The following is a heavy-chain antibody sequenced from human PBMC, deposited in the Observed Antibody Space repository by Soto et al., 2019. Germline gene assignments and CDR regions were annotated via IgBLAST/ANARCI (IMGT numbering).Heavy chain of an antibody. CDR2: IIPILGIA. J-gene: IGHJ6*02. D-gene: IGHD6-6*01. V-gene: IGHV1-69*10. CDR1: GGTFSSYA. CDR3: AREKDAYSSSSYYYYGMDV. Sequence: ASVKVSCKASGGTFSSYAISWVRQAPGQGLEWMGGIIPILGIANYAQKFQGRVTITADKSTSTAYMELSSLRSEDTAVYYCAREKDAYSSSSYYYYGMDVWGQGTTVTVSS.